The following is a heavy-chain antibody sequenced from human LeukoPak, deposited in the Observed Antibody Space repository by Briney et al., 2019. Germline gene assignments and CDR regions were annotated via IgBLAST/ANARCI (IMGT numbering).Heavy chain of an antibody. V-gene: IGHV4-39*01. D-gene: IGHD6-19*01. Sequence: ASETLSLTCTVSGGSLSSSGHWWVWIRQPPGKGLEWIGSIHYSGKVYYNPSLKSRVTTSVGTSTDQFSLRLSSATAADTAIYYCARQSGDQSSAWYFDAWGQGTLVTVSS. J-gene: IGHJ4*02. CDR1: GGSLSSSGHW. CDR2: IHYSGKV. CDR3: ARQSGDQSSAWYFDA.